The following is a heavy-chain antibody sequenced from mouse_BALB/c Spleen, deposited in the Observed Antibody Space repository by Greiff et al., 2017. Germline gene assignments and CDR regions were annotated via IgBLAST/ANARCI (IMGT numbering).Heavy chain of an antibody. CDR2: IDPFNGGT. CDR3: AREERYDEGYYYAMDY. D-gene: IGHD2-14*01. Sequence: VQLQQSGPELMKPGASVKISCKASGYSFTSYYMHWVKQSHGKRLEWIGYIDPFNGGTSNNQKFKGKATLTVDKSSSTAYMHLSSLTSEDSAVDYCAREERYDEGYYYAMDYWGEGTSGTVAS. CDR1: GYSFTSYY. V-gene: IGHV1S135*01. J-gene: IGHJ4*01.